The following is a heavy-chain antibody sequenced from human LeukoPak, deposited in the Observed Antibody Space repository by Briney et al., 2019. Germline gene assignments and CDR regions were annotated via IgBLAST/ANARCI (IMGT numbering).Heavy chain of an antibody. CDR3: ARDSSSGWYHDY. V-gene: IGHV3-53*01. D-gene: IGHD6-19*01. Sequence: GGSLRLSCAASGFTVSSNYMSWVRQAPGKGLEWVSVIYSGDGTYYADSVKGRFIISRDNSKNTLYLQMNSLRAEDTALYYCARDSSSGWYHDYWGQGTLVTVSS. CDR1: GFTVSSNY. J-gene: IGHJ4*02. CDR2: IYSGDGT.